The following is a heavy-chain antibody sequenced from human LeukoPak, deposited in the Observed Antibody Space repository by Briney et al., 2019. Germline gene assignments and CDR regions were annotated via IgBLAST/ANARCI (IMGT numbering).Heavy chain of an antibody. CDR3: ARDPGTTVTTFSFDY. J-gene: IGHJ4*02. CDR1: GFTFSSYA. CDR2: ISSNGGST. V-gene: IGHV3-64*01. D-gene: IGHD4-17*01. Sequence: GGSLRLSCAASGFTFSSYAMHWVRQAPGKGLEYVSAISSNGGSTYYANSVKGRFTISRDNSKNTLYLQMGSLRAEDMAVYYCARDPGTTVTTFSFDYWSQGTLVTVSS.